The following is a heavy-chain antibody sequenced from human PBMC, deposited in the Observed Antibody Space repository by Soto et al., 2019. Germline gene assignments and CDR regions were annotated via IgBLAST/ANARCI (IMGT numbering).Heavy chain of an antibody. CDR3: ARAEYSGYDIAY. D-gene: IGHD5-12*01. Sequence: QVQLVQSGAEVKKPGASVKVSCKASGYTFTSYDINWVRQATGQGLEWMGWMNPNSGNTGYAQKFQGRGTMTRNTAISTSYMELSSLRSEDTAVYYCARAEYSGYDIAYCVQGTLVTVSS. J-gene: IGHJ4*02. CDR2: MNPNSGNT. CDR1: GYTFTSYD. V-gene: IGHV1-8*01.